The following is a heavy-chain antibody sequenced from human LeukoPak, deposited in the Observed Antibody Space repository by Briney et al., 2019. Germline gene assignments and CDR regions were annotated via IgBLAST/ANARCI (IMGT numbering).Heavy chain of an antibody. CDR1: GFTFSSYG. D-gene: IGHD2-15*01. CDR3: AALDATDVDY. V-gene: IGHV3-64D*09. J-gene: IGHJ4*02. CDR2: ITSDGGCK. Sequence: GGSLRLSCSASGFTFSSYGMHWVRQAPGKGLKFVSSITSDGGCKYYADSVKGRFSISRDNAKNTLYLQMDSLRAEDTALYYCAALDATDVDYWGQGTLGTVSS.